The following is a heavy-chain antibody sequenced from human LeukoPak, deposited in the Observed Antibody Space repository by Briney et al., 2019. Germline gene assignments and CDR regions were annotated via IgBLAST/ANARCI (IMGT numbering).Heavy chain of an antibody. CDR2: IYYSGST. CDR3: ARESWLHSFFDY. D-gene: IGHD5-24*01. CDR1: GGSISSYY. V-gene: IGHV4-59*01. J-gene: IGHJ4*02. Sequence: PSETLSLTCTVSGGSISSYYWSWIRQPPGKGLEWIGYIYYSGSTNYNPSLKSRVTISVDTSKNQFSLKLSSVTAADTAVYYCARESWLHSFFDYWGQGTLVTVFS.